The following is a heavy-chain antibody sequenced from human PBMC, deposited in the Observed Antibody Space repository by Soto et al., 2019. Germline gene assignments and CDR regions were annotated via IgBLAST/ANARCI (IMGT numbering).Heavy chain of an antibody. CDR3: ARVICTSITCYFPGWFDY. V-gene: IGHV4-31*03. CDR2: IYYSGST. Sequence: TLSLTCTVSGDSISRGNYFWTWIRQHPEKGLEWIGSIYYSGSTYYNPSLKNRITISVDTSKNRFSLKLTSVTAADTAVYYCARVICTSITCYFPGWFDYWGQGTQVTVSS. CDR1: GDSISRGNYF. D-gene: IGHD2-2*01. J-gene: IGHJ5*01.